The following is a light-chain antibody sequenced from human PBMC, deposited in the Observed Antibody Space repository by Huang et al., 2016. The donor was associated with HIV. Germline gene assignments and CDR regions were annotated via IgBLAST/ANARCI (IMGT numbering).Light chain of an antibody. Sequence: DIIMTQSPDSLAVSLGDRATVNCRSSQSVYSSSTSKDYMAWFQQKPGQPPRLLLFWASTREAGVPDRFSGSGSGTHFTLTIANLEAEDAAIYYCQQYYSSPQTFGQGTRVEVK. CDR2: WAS. CDR3: QQYYSSPQT. V-gene: IGKV4-1*01. CDR1: QSVYSSSTSKDY. J-gene: IGKJ1*01.